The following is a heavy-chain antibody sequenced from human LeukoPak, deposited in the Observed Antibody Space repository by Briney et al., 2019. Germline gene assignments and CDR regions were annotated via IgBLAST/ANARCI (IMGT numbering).Heavy chain of an antibody. CDR3: ARRPGRGSYRMIDY. CDR1: GGSFSGYY. J-gene: IGHJ4*02. CDR2: INHSGST. V-gene: IGHV4-34*01. Sequence: SETLSLTCAVYGGSFSGYYWSWIRQPPGKGLEWIGEINHSGSTNYNPSLKSRVTISVDTSKNQFSLKLSSVTAADTAVYYCARRPGRGSYRMIDYWGQGTLVTVSS. D-gene: IGHD1-26*01.